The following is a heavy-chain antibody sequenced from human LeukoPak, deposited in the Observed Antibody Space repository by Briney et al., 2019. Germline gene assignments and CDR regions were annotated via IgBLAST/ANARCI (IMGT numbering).Heavy chain of an antibody. D-gene: IGHD3-16*02. CDR3: ACAPYDYVWGSYRYNAFDI. V-gene: IGHV1-2*02. CDR2: INLNSGGT. CDR1: GYTFTGYY. J-gene: IGHJ3*02. Sequence: ASVKVSCKASGYTFTGYYMHWVGQPPDQGLDGMGWINLNSGGTNYAQKFQGRVTMTRDTSISTAYMELSSLRSEDTAVYYCACAPYDYVWGSYRYNAFDIWGQGTMVTVSS.